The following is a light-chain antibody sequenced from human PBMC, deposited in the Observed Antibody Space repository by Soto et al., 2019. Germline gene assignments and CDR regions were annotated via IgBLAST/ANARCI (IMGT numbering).Light chain of an antibody. CDR3: QQDPSSRM. CDR1: QSVTSNY. V-gene: IGKV3-20*01. CDR2: VAS. Sequence: SVLTQTPGTLSLSPGERATLSCRASQSVTSNYLAWYQQKPGQPPRLLIYVASTRATGIPDRCSGSASGTEFSLTISRLEPEDIAVYSCQQDPSSRMFGQGTRVEIK. J-gene: IGKJ1*01.